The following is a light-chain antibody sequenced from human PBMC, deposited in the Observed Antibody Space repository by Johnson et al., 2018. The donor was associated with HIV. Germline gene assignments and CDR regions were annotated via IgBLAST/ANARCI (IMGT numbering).Light chain of an antibody. CDR1: SSNIGNNY. V-gene: IGLV1-51*01. CDR2: DNN. J-gene: IGLJ1*01. Sequence: QSVLTQPPSVSAAPGQKVTISCSGSSSNIGNNYVSWYQQLPGTAPKLLIYDNNKRPSGIPDRLSGSKSGTLATLGISGLQTGDEADYYCGTWDSSLSAGRVFGTGTKVTVL. CDR3: GTWDSSLSAGRV.